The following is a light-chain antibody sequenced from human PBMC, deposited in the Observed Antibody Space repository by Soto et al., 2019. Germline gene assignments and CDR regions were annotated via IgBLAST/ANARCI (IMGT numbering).Light chain of an antibody. CDR1: QSVSTTY. J-gene: IGKJ1*01. Sequence: EIVLTQSPGTLSLSPGERATLSCRASQSVSTTYLAWYQQKPGQAPRLLIYGASSRATGIPDRFSGSGSGTDFTLTISRLAPEDFAVYYCHQYGSSRWTFGQGTKVEI. CDR3: HQYGSSRWT. V-gene: IGKV3-20*01. CDR2: GAS.